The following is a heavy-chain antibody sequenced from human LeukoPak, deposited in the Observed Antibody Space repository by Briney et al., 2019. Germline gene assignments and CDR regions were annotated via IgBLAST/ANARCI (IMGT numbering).Heavy chain of an antibody. J-gene: IGHJ4*02. CDR3: ARGWDYDSGGRPTAYVY. V-gene: IGHV1-69*13. D-gene: IGHD3-22*01. CDR2: IIPIFGTA. CDR1: GGTFSNYA. Sequence: SVKVSCKASGGTFSNYAINWIRQAPGPGLEWMGGIIPIFGTANYAQKFQGRVAITADESTSTVYMELNSLKSEDTAVYFCARGWDYDSGGRPTAYVYWGQGTLVTVSS.